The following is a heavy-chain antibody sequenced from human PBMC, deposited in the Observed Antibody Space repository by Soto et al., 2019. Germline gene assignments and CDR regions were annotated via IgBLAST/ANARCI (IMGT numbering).Heavy chain of an antibody. CDR2: ISAYNGNT. CDR1: GYTFTSYG. Sequence: GASVKVSCKASGYTFTSYGISWVRQAPGQGLEWMGWISAYNGNTNYAQKLQGRVTMTTDTSTSTAYMELRSLRSDDTAVYYCARDLVVYCSGGSCPGDRFDPWGQGTLVTVSS. CDR3: ARDLVVYCSGGSCPGDRFDP. D-gene: IGHD2-15*01. V-gene: IGHV1-18*01. J-gene: IGHJ5*02.